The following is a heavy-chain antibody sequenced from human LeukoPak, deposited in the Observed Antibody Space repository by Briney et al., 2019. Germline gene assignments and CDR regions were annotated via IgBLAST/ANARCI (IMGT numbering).Heavy chain of an antibody. CDR1: GFTFSSYG. D-gene: IGHD1-26*01. CDR2: IRYDGSNK. Sequence: GGSLRLSCAASGFTFSSYGMHWVRQAPGKGLEWVTFIRYDGSNKYYADSVKGRFTISRDNSKNTLYLQMNSLRAEDTAVYYCAKDLREVCDYWGQGTLVTVSS. V-gene: IGHV3-30*02. J-gene: IGHJ4*02. CDR3: AKDLREVCDY.